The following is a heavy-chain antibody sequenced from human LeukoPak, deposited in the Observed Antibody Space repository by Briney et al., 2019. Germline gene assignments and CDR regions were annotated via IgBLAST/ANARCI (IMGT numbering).Heavy chain of an antibody. V-gene: IGHV1-69*06. Sequence: SVKVSCKASGGTFTSYAISWVRQAPGQGLEWMGRIVPIFDTTNYAQKFQGRVTITADKSTTTAYMELSSLRSEDTAVYYCARGPYYYDFWGQGTLVTVSS. CDR2: IVPIFDTT. CDR1: GGTFTSYA. D-gene: IGHD3-16*01. CDR3: ARGPYYYDF. J-gene: IGHJ4*02.